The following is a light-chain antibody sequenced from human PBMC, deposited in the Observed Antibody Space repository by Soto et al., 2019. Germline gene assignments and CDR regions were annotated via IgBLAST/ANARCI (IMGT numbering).Light chain of an antibody. CDR3: CSYAGRYSWSA. V-gene: IGLV2-11*01. J-gene: IGLJ1*01. CDR2: DVS. CDR1: SSDVGYYNY. Sequence: QSVLTQPRSVSGSPGQSVTISCTGTSSDVGYYNYVSWYQHQQHPGKAPKLMIYDVSKRPSGVPDRFSGSKSGNTASLTISGLQTEDEADYYCCSYAGRYSWSAFGTGNKVTVL.